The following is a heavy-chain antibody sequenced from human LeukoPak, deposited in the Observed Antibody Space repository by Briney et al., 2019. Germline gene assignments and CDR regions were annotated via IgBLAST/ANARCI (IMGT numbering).Heavy chain of an antibody. CDR2: IRQDGSDT. Sequence: GGSLRLSCVVSGFTFRNHWMSWVRQAPGKGLEWVANIRQDGSDTKYVDSVKGRFTISRDNAKSALYLQMNSLRVDDTALYYCAREGSSWYFDMWGQGTVVTVSS. J-gene: IGHJ3*02. CDR3: AREGSSWYFDM. D-gene: IGHD6-13*01. V-gene: IGHV3-7*01. CDR1: GFTFRNHW.